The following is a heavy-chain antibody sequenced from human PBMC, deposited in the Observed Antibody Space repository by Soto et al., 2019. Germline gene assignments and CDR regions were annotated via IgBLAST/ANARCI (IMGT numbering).Heavy chain of an antibody. V-gene: IGHV3-23*01. Sequence: EVQLLESGGGLVQPGGSLRLSCAASGFTFSSYAMSWVRQAPGKGLEWVSGVSISDGSTYYADSVKGRVTISRDNSKTTMYLQMNSLRAEDTALYYCAKGVDTALADFYYFDYWGQGTLVTVSS. D-gene: IGHD5-18*01. CDR3: AKGVDTALADFYYFDY. CDR1: GFTFSSYA. J-gene: IGHJ4*02. CDR2: VSISDGST.